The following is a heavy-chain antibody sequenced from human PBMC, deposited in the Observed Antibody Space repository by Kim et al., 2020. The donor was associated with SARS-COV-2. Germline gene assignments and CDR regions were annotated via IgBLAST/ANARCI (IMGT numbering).Heavy chain of an antibody. D-gene: IGHD4-17*01. CDR1: GYTFTSYG. CDR2: ISVYNANT. Sequence: ASVKVSCKVSGYTFTSYGFTWVRQAPGQGLEWMGWISVYNANTNYAQKFQGRVTMTTDTSTSTGYMELRSLRSVDTAVYYCARDSDYSYYYIMDVWGQGTTVTVS. V-gene: IGHV1-18*01. CDR3: ARDSDYSYYYIMDV. J-gene: IGHJ6*02.